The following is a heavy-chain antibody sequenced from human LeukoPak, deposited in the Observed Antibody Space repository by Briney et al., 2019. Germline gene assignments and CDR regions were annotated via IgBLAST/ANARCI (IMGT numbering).Heavy chain of an antibody. Sequence: GASLEISCKGSGSSFTSYWIGWVRQTPGKGLEWVWIIYPGDSDTRYRPSFQGQVTISADKSISTAYLQWSSLKASDTAMYYCARRGGDSSGYYPNWFDPWGQGTLVTVSS. J-gene: IGHJ5*02. CDR2: IYPGDSDT. CDR1: GSSFTSYW. D-gene: IGHD3-22*01. CDR3: ARRGGDSSGYYPNWFDP. V-gene: IGHV5-51*01.